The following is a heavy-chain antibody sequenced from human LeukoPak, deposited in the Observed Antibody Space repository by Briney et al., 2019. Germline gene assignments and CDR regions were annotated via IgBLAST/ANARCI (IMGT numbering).Heavy chain of an antibody. CDR1: GYTFTVYY. Sequence: ASVKVSCKASGYTFTVYYMHWVRQAPGQGLEWMGWINPNSGGTNYAQKFQGRVTMTRDTSISTAYMELSRLRSDDTAVYYCSSYYYDSSGYYYKDYWGQGTLVTVSS. CDR2: INPNSGGT. D-gene: IGHD3-22*01. V-gene: IGHV1-2*02. CDR3: SSYYYDSSGYYYKDY. J-gene: IGHJ4*02.